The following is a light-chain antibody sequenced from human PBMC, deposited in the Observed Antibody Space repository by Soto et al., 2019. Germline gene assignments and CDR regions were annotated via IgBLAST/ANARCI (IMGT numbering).Light chain of an antibody. Sequence: QSALTQPASVSGSPGQSITISCTGTSSDVGGYNYVSWYQQHPGKAPKLMIYEVSNRPSGVSNRFSGSKSGNTASLTISVLQAEDEADYYCSSYTSSSTLFGGGTKVTVL. CDR2: EVS. CDR1: SSDVGGYNY. J-gene: IGLJ2*01. V-gene: IGLV2-14*01. CDR3: SSYTSSSTL.